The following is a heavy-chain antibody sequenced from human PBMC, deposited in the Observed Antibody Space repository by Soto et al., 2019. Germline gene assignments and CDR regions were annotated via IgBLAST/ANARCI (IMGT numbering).Heavy chain of an antibody. CDR1: GGTFSSYS. Sequence: SSVKVSCKASGGTFSSYSISWVRQAPGQGLEWMGGIIPIFGTADYAQKFQGRVTITADESTSTGNMELSSLRSEDTAVYYCASHYDSSGYYYRGLDYWG. CDR3: ASHYDSSGYYYRGLDY. D-gene: IGHD3-22*01. V-gene: IGHV1-69*13. CDR2: IIPIFGTA. J-gene: IGHJ4*01.